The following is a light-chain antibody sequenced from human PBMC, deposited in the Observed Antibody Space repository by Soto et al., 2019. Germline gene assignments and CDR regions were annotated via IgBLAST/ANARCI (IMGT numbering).Light chain of an antibody. V-gene: IGLV2-8*01. J-gene: IGLJ2*01. CDR2: EVS. CDR1: SSDVGGYNY. Sequence: QSALTQPPSASGSPGQSVTISCTGTSSDVGGYNYVSWYQQHPGKAPKLMIYEVSKRPSGVPDRFSGSKSGNTVSLTVSGLQAEDEADYYCSSYAGSYTVFGGGTKVTVL. CDR3: SSYAGSYTV.